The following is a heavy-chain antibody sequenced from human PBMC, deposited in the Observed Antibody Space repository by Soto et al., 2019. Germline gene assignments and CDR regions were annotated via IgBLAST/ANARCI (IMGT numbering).Heavy chain of an antibody. Sequence: PGGSLRLSCAASGFTFSSYGMHWVRQAPGKGLEWVAVISYDGSNKYYADSVKGRFTISRDNSKNTLYLQMNSLRAEDTAVYYCAIRGGYSGYEIYYYYGMDVWGQGTTVTVSS. V-gene: IGHV3-30*03. CDR2: ISYDGSNK. CDR1: GFTFSSYG. D-gene: IGHD5-12*01. J-gene: IGHJ6*02. CDR3: AIRGGYSGYEIYYYYGMDV.